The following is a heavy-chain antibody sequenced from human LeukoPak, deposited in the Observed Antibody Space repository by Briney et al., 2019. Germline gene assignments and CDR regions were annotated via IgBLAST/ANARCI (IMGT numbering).Heavy chain of an antibody. CDR1: GFTFSSYE. D-gene: IGHD1-26*01. CDR3: AKDLLGGDSGSYYEVGELGMDV. V-gene: IGHV3-48*03. CDR2: ISGSGSTI. Sequence: GGTLGLSCAASGFTFSSYEMNWVRQAPGKGLEWVSYISGSGSTIYYADSVKGRFTISRDKSKNTLYLQMNSLRAEDTAVYYCAKDLLGGDSGSYYEVGELGMDVWGQGTTVTVSS. J-gene: IGHJ6*02.